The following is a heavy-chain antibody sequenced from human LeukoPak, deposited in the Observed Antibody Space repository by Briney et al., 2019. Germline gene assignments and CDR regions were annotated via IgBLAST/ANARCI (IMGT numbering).Heavy chain of an antibody. CDR3: AKLRVGAIDY. D-gene: IGHD1-26*01. J-gene: IGHJ4*02. V-gene: IGHV3-23*01. Sequence: PGGSLRLSCAASGFTFNVHAMTWVRQAPGKGLEWVSLISGSGASTYYVDSVKGRFTISRDNSKNTVYLQMNSLRADDTAVFYCAKLRVGAIDYWGQGTLVTVSS. CDR1: GFTFNVHA. CDR2: ISGSGAST.